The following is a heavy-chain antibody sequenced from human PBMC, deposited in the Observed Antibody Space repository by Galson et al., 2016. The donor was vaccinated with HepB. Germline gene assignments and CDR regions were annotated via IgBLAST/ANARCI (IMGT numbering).Heavy chain of an antibody. J-gene: IGHJ3*01. CDR2: ISGNGAST. D-gene: IGHD3-10*01. Sequence: SLRLSCAASGFTFDRYPMNWVRQAPGKGLEWVSGISGNGASTYYADSVKGRFTISRDNSKSTLYLQMNDLRAEDTAEYYCAKDYLFYSFDLWGHGTMVTVSS. V-gene: IGHV3-23*01. CDR1: GFTFDRYP. CDR3: AKDYLFYSFDL.